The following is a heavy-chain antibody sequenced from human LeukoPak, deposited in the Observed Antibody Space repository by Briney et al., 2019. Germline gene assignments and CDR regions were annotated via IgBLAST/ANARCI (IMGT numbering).Heavy chain of an antibody. Sequence: GGPLRLSCVATGFPFSDYHMIWLRQAPGKGLEWLSYLTDSSGFTNYADSVKGRFTISRDNTKNSLYLQMNSLRADDTAVYYCARDLAADKRAMDVWGQGTTVTVSS. J-gene: IGHJ6*02. CDR2: LTDSSGFT. V-gene: IGHV3-11*05. CDR1: GFPFSDYH. CDR3: ARDLAADKRAMDV. D-gene: IGHD6-13*01.